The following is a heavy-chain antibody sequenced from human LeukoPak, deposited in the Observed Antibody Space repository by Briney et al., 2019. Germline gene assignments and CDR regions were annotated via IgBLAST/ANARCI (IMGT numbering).Heavy chain of an antibody. J-gene: IGHJ4*02. CDR3: ARDRLLRGYFDY. CDR2: INYSGST. D-gene: IGHD1-26*01. Sequence: SETLSLTCTVSGGSISSSSYYWGWIRQPPGKGLEWIGSINYSGSTYYNPSLKSRVTISVDRSKNQFSLKLSSVTAADTAVYYCARDRLLRGYFDYWGQGTLVTVSS. CDR1: GGSISSSSYY. V-gene: IGHV4-39*07.